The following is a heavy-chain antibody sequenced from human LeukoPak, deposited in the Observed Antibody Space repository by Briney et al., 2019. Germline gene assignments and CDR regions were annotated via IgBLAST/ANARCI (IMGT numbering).Heavy chain of an antibody. D-gene: IGHD7-27*01. J-gene: IGHJ3*02. Sequence: ASVKISCKVSGYTFTDYYMHWVQQAPGKGLEWMGLVDPEDGETIYAEKFQSRVAITADTSTDTAYMELSSLRSEDTAVYYCAIVFREGRLGAFDIWGQGTMVTVSS. CDR1: GYTFTDYY. V-gene: IGHV1-69-2*01. CDR2: VDPEDGET. CDR3: AIVFREGRLGAFDI.